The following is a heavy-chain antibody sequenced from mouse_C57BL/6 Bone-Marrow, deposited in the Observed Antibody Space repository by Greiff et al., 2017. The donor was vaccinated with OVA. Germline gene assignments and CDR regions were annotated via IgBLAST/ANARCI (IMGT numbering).Heavy chain of an antibody. V-gene: IGHV1-50*01. Sequence: VQLQQPCASLVKPFASVKLSCPSSCYTFTSYWMQWVKQRPGQGLEWIGEIDPSDSYTNYNQKFKGKATLTVDTSSSTAYMQLSSLTSEDSAVYYCARWGYDYDWFAYWGQGTLVTVSA. CDR1: CYTFTSYW. D-gene: IGHD2-4*01. CDR3: ARWGYDYDWFAY. J-gene: IGHJ3*01. CDR2: IDPSDSYT.